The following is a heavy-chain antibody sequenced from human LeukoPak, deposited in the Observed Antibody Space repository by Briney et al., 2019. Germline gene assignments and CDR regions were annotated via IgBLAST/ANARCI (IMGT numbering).Heavy chain of an antibody. Sequence: GAPVKVSCTASVYTFSGYYMHWVCHAPGQGLEWRGWINPNSGGTNYAQKFQGRVTMTRDTSISTAYMELSRLRSDDTAVYYCARVPVGWRAGGTSLFDYWGQGTLVTVSS. D-gene: IGHD6-13*01. CDR2: INPNSGGT. J-gene: IGHJ4*02. CDR1: VYTFSGYY. CDR3: ARVPVGWRAGGTSLFDY. V-gene: IGHV1-2*02.